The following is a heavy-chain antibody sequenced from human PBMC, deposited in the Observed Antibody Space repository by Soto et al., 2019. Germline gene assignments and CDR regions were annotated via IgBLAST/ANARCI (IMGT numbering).Heavy chain of an antibody. D-gene: IGHD6-19*01. CDR1: GYTFTCYY. J-gene: IGHJ4*02. V-gene: IGHV1-2*02. CDR3: ARGRIAVAGYHFDY. Sequence: HVQLVQYGAEVKKPGSSVKVSCKTSGYTFTCYYMHWVRQAPGQGLEWMGWINPNSGGTNYAQKFQGRVTMTRDTSISTADMELSMLRSDDTAVYYCARGRIAVAGYHFDYWGQGSLVTVSS. CDR2: INPNSGGT.